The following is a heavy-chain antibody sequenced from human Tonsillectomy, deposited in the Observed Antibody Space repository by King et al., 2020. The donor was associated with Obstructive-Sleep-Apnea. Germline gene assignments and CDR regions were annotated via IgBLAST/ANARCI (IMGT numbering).Heavy chain of an antibody. V-gene: IGHV4-39*07. J-gene: IGHJ4*02. D-gene: IGHD3-22*01. CDR2: IYYSGST. CDR3: ARNSVRYYDSSGYYPIDY. CDR1: GGSISSSSYY. Sequence: KLQESGPGLVKPSETLSLTCTVSGGSISSSSYYWGWIRQPPGKGLEWIGSIYYSGSTYYNPSLKSRVTISVDTSKNQFSLKLSSVTAADTAVYYCARNSVRYYDSSGYYPIDYWGQGTLVTVSS.